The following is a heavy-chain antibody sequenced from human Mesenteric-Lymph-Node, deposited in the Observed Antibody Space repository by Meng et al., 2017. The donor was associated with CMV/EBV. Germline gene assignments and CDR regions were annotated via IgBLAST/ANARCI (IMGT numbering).Heavy chain of an antibody. CDR3: VRDGGYSSGWSRRGLYHYGLDV. Sequence: GESLKISCAASKFTFHNYDMRWVRQTPGKGLEWVTLISYDGSNKYADSVKGRFTISRDTSKNMLYLEMNSLRTEDTALYYCVRDGGYSSGWSRRGLYHYGLDVWGQGTTVTVSS. V-gene: IGHV3-30*03. CDR1: KFTFHNYD. D-gene: IGHD6-19*01. J-gene: IGHJ6*02. CDR2: ISYDGSNK.